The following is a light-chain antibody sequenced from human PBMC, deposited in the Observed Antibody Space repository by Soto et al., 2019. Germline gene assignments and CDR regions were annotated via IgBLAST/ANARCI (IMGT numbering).Light chain of an antibody. Sequence: QSALTQPASVSGSPGQSITISCTGTSSDVGGYNYVSWYQLHPGNAPKLMIHEVSERPSGVSNRFSGSKSGNTASLTISGLQAEDEADYYCASYASSVTYVFGSGTKLTVL. CDR3: ASYASSVTYV. CDR2: EVS. CDR1: SSDVGGYNY. V-gene: IGLV2-14*01. J-gene: IGLJ1*01.